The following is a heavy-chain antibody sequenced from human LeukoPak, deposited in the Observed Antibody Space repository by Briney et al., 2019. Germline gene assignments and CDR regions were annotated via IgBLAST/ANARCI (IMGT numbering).Heavy chain of an antibody. J-gene: IGHJ4*02. D-gene: IGHD3-10*01. Sequence: GASVKVSCKASGYTFTSYGISWVRQAPGQGLEWMGWISAYNGNTNYAQKLQGRVTMTTDTSTSTAYMELRSLRSDDTAVYYCARVGVDYYGSGSQLSYYFDYWGQGTLVTVSS. CDR3: ARVGVDYYGSGSQLSYYFDY. CDR1: GYTFTSYG. V-gene: IGHV1-18*01. CDR2: ISAYNGNT.